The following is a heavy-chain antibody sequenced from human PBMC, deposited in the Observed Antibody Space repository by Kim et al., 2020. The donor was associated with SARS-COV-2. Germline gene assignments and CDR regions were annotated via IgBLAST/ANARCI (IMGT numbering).Heavy chain of an antibody. J-gene: IGHJ4*01. CDR2: ISDGGIT. Sequence: GGSLRLSCAASGFTFNNYAMAWVRQAPGKGLAWVSFISDGGITYYAESVKGRLTISSEVSTKNVFLQQNNMSADDTATYYCSRGLVGRGGGRADSFDFRG. CDR1: GFTFNNYA. D-gene: IGHD2-15*01. V-gene: IGHV3-23*01. CDR3: SRGLVGRGGGRADSFDF.